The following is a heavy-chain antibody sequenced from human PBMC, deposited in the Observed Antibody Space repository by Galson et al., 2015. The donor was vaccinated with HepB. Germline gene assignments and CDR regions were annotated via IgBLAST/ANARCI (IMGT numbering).Heavy chain of an antibody. J-gene: IGHJ4*02. CDR3: ARVQNSSGYYSQYYFDY. V-gene: IGHV4-4*02. CDR1: GGSISSSNW. Sequence: ETLSLTCAVSGGSISSSNWWSWVRQPPGKGLEWIGEIYHSGSTNYNPSLKSRVTISVDKSKNQFSLKLSSVTAADTAVYYCARVQNSSGYYSQYYFDYWGQGTLVTVSS. CDR2: IYHSGST. D-gene: IGHD3-22*01.